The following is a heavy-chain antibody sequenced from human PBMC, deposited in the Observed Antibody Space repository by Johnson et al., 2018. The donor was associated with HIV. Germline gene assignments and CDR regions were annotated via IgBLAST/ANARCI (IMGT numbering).Heavy chain of an antibody. Sequence: VQLVESGGGLVQPGRSLRLSCAASGFTFDDYAMHWVRQAPGKGLDWVSGISWNSGIIGYADSVKGRFSISRDNAKNSLFLQMHSLRAEDTALYYCAKDIGLSGSYFFGAFDMWGQGTMVTVSS. CDR3: AKDIGLSGSYFFGAFDM. J-gene: IGHJ3*02. D-gene: IGHD1-26*01. V-gene: IGHV3-9*01. CDR1: GFTFDDYA. CDR2: ISWNSGII.